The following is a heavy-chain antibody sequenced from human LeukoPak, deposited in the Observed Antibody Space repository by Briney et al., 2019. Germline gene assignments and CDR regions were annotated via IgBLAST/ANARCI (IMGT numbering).Heavy chain of an antibody. CDR1: SLIFSHAW. J-gene: IGHJ5*02. V-gene: IGHV3-15*07. Sequence: GGSLRLSCVFPSLIFSHAWMNWVRQAPGKGLEWVGRIRSNSDGGTIDYAAPVKGRFALSRDDSKNTLYLQMNSLQTEDTAVYYCATDFYDTTWGQGTLVTVSS. CDR2: IRSNSDGGTI. D-gene: IGHD3-22*01. CDR3: ATDFYDTT.